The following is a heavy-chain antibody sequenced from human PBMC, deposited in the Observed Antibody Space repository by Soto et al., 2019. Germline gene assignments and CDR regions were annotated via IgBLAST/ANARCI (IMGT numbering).Heavy chain of an antibody. D-gene: IGHD4-4*01. CDR1: GGSISSGGYY. CDR2: IYYSGST. V-gene: IGHV4-31*03. J-gene: IGHJ4*02. Sequence: SETLSLTCTVSGGSISSGGYYWSWIRQHPGKGLEWIGYIYYSGSTYYNPSLKSRVTISVDTSKNQFSLKLSSVTAADTAVYYCARDQAVMRLQATSFDYWGQGTLVTVSS. CDR3: ARDQAVMRLQATSFDY.